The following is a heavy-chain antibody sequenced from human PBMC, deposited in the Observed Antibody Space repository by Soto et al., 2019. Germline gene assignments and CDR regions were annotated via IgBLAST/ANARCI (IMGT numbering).Heavy chain of an antibody. D-gene: IGHD6-13*01. CDR3: AKAGQQLVPNWFDP. CDR2: ISGSDDST. V-gene: IGHV3-23*01. CDR1: GFTFSFYA. J-gene: IGHJ5*02. Sequence: EVQLLESGGGLVQPGGSLRLSCAASGFTFSFYAMSWVRQAPGKGLEWVSGISGSDDSTYYADSVKGRFTISRDNSKNTLYLKMNSLRADDTAVYYCAKAGQQLVPNWFDPWGQGTLVTVSS.